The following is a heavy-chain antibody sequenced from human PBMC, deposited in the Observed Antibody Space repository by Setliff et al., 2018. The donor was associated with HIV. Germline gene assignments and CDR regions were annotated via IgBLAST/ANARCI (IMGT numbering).Heavy chain of an antibody. D-gene: IGHD6-19*01. Sequence: GGSLRLSCAAPGFTFSGYSMNWVRQAPGKGLEWVSTIRHSNPYEYYADSVKGRFTISRDNAKKSLYLQMNSLSAEDTAVYYCARGGDSSASDHWGQGTRVTVSS. CDR1: GFTFSGYS. J-gene: IGHJ4*02. CDR2: IRHSNPYE. CDR3: ARGGDSSASDH. V-gene: IGHV3-21*01.